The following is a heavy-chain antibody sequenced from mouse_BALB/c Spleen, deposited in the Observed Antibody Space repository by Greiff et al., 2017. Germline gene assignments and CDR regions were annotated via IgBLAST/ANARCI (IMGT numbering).Heavy chain of an antibody. CDR2: IDPENGDT. V-gene: IGHV14-4*02. CDR1: GFNIKDYY. CDR3: NARAPYAMDY. D-gene: IGHD3-1*01. Sequence: EVQLQRSGAELVRSGASVKLSCTASGFNIKDYYMHWVKQRPEQGLEWIGWIDPENGDTEYAPKFKGKATMTADTSSNTAYLQLSSLTSEDTAVYYCNARAPYAMDYWGQGTSVTVSS. J-gene: IGHJ4*01.